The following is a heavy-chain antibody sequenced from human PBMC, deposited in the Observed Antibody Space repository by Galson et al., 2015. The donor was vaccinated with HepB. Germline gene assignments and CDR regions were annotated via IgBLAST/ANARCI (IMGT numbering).Heavy chain of an antibody. Sequence: SLRLSCAASGFTFSNAWMSWVRQAPGKGLEWVGRIKSKTDGGTTDYAAPVRGRCTISRDDSKNTLYLQMNSLKTEDTAVYYCTTVGSIAAADYWGQGTLVTVSS. CDR1: GFTFSNAW. V-gene: IGHV3-15*01. CDR3: TTVGSIAAADY. J-gene: IGHJ4*02. CDR2: IKSKTDGGTT. D-gene: IGHD6-13*01.